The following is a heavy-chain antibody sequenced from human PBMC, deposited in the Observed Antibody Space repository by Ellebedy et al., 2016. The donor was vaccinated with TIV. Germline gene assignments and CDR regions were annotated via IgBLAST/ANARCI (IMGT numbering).Heavy chain of an antibody. D-gene: IGHD3-22*01. CDR3: AKDLTMIVPGGVDY. J-gene: IGHJ4*02. CDR1: GFTFSSYS. Sequence: GGSLRLXCAASGFTFSSYSMNWVRQAPGKGLEWVSSISSSSSYIYYADSVKGRFTISRDNAKNSLYLQMNSLRAEDTAVYYCAKDLTMIVPGGVDYWGQGALVTVSS. CDR2: ISSSSSYI. V-gene: IGHV3-21*04.